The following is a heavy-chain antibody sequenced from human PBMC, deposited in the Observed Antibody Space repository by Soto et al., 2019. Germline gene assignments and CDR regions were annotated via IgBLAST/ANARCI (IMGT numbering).Heavy chain of an antibody. V-gene: IGHV1-24*01. D-gene: IGHD5-12*01. CDR3: ATGDGGYDSARDY. CDR1: GYTLTELS. J-gene: IGHJ4*02. Sequence: ASVKVSCKVSGYTLTELSMHWVRQAPGKGLEWMGGFDPEDGETIYAQKFQGRVTMTEDTSTDTAYMELSSLRSEDTAVYYWATGDGGYDSARDYWGQGTLVTVSS. CDR2: FDPEDGET.